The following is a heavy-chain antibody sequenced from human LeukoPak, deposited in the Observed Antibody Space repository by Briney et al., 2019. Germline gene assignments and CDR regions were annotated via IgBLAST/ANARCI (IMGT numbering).Heavy chain of an antibody. CDR3: TTGRIRNYYDSSGGTPVNDY. CDR2: IKSKTDGGTT. Sequence: PGGSLRLSCAASGFTFSNAWMSWVRQAPGKGLEWVGRIKSKTDGGTTDYAAPEKGRFTISRDDSKNTLYLQMNSLKTEDTAVYYCTTGRIRNYYDSSGGTPVNDYWGQGTLVTVSS. J-gene: IGHJ4*02. D-gene: IGHD3-22*01. CDR1: GFTFSNAW. V-gene: IGHV3-15*01.